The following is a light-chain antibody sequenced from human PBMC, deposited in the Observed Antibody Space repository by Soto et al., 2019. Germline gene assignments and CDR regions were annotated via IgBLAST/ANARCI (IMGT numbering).Light chain of an antibody. V-gene: IGKV3-20*01. CDR3: QQYSSSLT. Sequence: ILLTQSPGARCLATERRSTRSCRASQSVNRNYLAWYQQKPGQAPRLLFYGASSRVTGIPQRLSGSGSGRDCTPTNTRLEPEDFAVYFCQQYSSSLTFGQGTRLEIK. CDR1: QSVNRNY. CDR2: GAS. J-gene: IGKJ5*01.